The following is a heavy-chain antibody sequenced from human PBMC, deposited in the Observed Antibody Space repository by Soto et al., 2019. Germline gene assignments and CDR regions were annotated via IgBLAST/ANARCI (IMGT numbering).Heavy chain of an antibody. CDR2: IYYSGST. D-gene: IGHD3-22*01. CDR1: GGSISSSSYY. CDR3: ARPNSSGYYYYYGMDV. V-gene: IGHV4-39*01. J-gene: IGHJ6*02. Sequence: QLQLQESGPGLVKPSETLSLTCTVSGGSISSSSYYWGWIRQPPGKGLEWIGRIYYSGSTYYNPSLKSRVTISVDTSKNQFSLKLSSVTAADTAVYYCARPNSSGYYYYYGMDVWGQGTTVTVSS.